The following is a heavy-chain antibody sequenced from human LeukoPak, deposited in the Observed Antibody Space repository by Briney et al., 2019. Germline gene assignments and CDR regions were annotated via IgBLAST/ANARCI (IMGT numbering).Heavy chain of an antibody. D-gene: IGHD5-12*01. CDR2: IYHSGST. J-gene: IGHJ1*01. Sequence: SETLSLTCTVSGYSISSGYYWGWIRQPPGKGLEWIGSIYHSGSTYYNPSPKSRVTISVDTSKNQFSLKLSSVTAADTAVYYCASGYDLIQHWGQGTLVTVSS. CDR3: ASGYDLIQH. CDR1: GYSISSGYY. V-gene: IGHV4-38-2*02.